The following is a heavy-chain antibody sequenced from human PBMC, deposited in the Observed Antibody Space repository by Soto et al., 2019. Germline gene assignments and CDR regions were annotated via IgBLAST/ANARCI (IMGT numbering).Heavy chain of an antibody. Sequence: ASVKGSCKASGYTFTGDYMHWVRQAPGQGLEWMGWINPNSGGTNYAQKFQGWVTMTRDTSISTAYMELSRLRSDDTAVYYCARDVYYYGSGRTYYYYGMDVWGQGTTVTVSS. CDR2: INPNSGGT. V-gene: IGHV1-2*04. CDR1: GYTFTGDY. D-gene: IGHD3-10*01. J-gene: IGHJ6*02. CDR3: ARDVYYYGSGRTYYYYGMDV.